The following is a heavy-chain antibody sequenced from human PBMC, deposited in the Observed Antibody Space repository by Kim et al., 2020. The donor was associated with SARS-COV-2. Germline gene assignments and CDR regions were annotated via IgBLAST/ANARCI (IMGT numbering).Heavy chain of an antibody. CDR3: ARARPMYSVRNWFDP. V-gene: IGHV1-2*02. D-gene: IGHD2-21*01. J-gene: IGHJ5*02. CDR1: GYTFTGYY. CDR2: INPNSGGT. Sequence: ASVKVSCKASGYTFTGYYMHWVRQAPGQGLEWMGWINPNSGGTNYAQKFQGRVTMTRDTSISTAYMELSRLRSDDTAVYYCARARPMYSVRNWFDPRGQGTLVTVSS.